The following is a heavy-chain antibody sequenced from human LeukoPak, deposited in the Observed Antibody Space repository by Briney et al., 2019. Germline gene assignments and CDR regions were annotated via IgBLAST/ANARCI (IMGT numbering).Heavy chain of an antibody. V-gene: IGHV3-33*01. CDR3: ARDLADRGYCSSTSCYTAFNY. Sequence: GGSLSLSCAASGFTFSSHGMHWVRQAPGKGREGVAAIWYDGSNKYYADSVKGRFTISRDNSKNTLYLQMNSLRAEDTAVYYCARDLADRGYCSSTSCYTAFNYWGQGTLVTVSS. J-gene: IGHJ4*02. D-gene: IGHD2-2*02. CDR1: GFTFSSHG. CDR2: IWYDGSNK.